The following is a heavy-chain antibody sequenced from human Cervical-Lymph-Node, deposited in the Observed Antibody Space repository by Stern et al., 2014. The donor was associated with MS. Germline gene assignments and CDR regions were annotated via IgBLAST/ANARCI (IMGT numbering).Heavy chain of an antibody. V-gene: IGHV4-59*01. CDR3: ARGLWSGYLVPFGF. J-gene: IGHJ4*02. D-gene: IGHD3-3*01. CDR2: IYYNGNT. CDR1: GGSLSTFY. Sequence: QLQLQESGPRLVKPSETLSLTCTVSGGSLSTFYWDGVCQPPGKGLELTGYIYYNGNTNYTPSLKSRVTMSVDTSKNQFSLDLNSVTAADTAIYYCARGLWSGYLVPFGFWGRGTLVTVSS.